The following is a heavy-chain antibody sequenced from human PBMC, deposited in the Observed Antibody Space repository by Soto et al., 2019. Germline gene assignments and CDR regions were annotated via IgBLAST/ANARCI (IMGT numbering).Heavy chain of an antibody. D-gene: IGHD3-3*01. V-gene: IGHV3-21*01. Sequence: GGSLRLSCAASGFTFSSYSMNWVRQAPGKGLEWVSSISSSSSYIYYADSVKGRFTISRDNAKNSLYLQMNSLRAEDTAVYYCARGMGHYDFWSGPPYWGQGTLVTVSS. CDR3: ARGMGHYDFWSGPPY. CDR2: ISSSSSYI. CDR1: GFTFSSYS. J-gene: IGHJ4*02.